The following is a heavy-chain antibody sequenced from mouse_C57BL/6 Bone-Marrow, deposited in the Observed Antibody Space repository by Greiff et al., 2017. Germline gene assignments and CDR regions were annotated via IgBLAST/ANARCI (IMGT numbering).Heavy chain of an antibody. CDR2: IHPNSGST. D-gene: IGHD1-1*01. CDR3: ARSSYYYGSSLYYYAMDY. J-gene: IGHJ4*01. Sequence: QVQLQQPGAELVKPGASVKLSCKASGYTFTSYWMHWVKQRPGQGLAWIGMIHPNSGSTNYNEKFKSKATLTVDKSSSTAYMQLSSRTSEDSAVYYCARSSYYYGSSLYYYAMDYWGQGTSVTVSS. V-gene: IGHV1-64*01. CDR1: GYTFTSYW.